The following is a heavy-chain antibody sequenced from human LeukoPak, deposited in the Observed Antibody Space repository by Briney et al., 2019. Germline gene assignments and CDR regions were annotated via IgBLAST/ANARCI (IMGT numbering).Heavy chain of an antibody. Sequence: SETLSLTCTVSGVSVSSGSYYWSWIRQPPGKGLEWIGYIYYSGSTNYNPSLKSRVTISVDTSKNQFSLKLSSVTAADTAVYYCARDYCSGGSCYDYWGQGTLVTVSS. CDR3: ARDYCSGGSCYDY. CDR1: GVSVSSGSYY. J-gene: IGHJ4*02. V-gene: IGHV4-61*01. CDR2: IYYSGST. D-gene: IGHD2-15*01.